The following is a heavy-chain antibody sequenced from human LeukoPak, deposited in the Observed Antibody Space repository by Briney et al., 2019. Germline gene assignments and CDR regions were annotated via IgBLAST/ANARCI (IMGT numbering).Heavy chain of an antibody. Sequence: ASVKVSCKVSGYTLTELSMHWVRQAPGKGLERMGGFDPEDGETIYAQKFQGRVTMTKDTSTDTAYMELSSLRSEDTAVYYCATDKTQWQVGNWFDPWGQGTLVTVSS. D-gene: IGHD6-19*01. CDR2: FDPEDGET. V-gene: IGHV1-24*01. J-gene: IGHJ5*02. CDR3: ATDKTQWQVGNWFDP. CDR1: GYTLTELS.